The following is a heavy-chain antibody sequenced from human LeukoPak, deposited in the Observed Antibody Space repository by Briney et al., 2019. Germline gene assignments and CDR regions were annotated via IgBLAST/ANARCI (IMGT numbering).Heavy chain of an antibody. Sequence: SETLSLTCTVYGGSFSGYYWSWIRQPPGKGLEWIGEINHSGSTNYNPSLKSRVTISVDTSKNQFSLKLSSVTAADTAAYYCAIDILTGYGYWGQGTLVTVSS. CDR1: GGSFSGYY. CDR2: INHSGST. CDR3: AIDILTGYGY. D-gene: IGHD3-9*01. J-gene: IGHJ4*02. V-gene: IGHV4-34*01.